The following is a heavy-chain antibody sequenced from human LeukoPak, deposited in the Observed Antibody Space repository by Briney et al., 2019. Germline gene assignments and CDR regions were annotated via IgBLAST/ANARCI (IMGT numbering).Heavy chain of an antibody. Sequence: SETLSLTCTVSGGSISSDRWNWIRQPPGKGLEWIGCIFYSGRTYYNPPLNSRVTISVDMSKSQFSLRLTSVTAADTAEYYCARGLKGVHTAMAHFDSWGQGTLVTVSS. CDR1: GGSISSDR. CDR3: ARGLKGVHTAMAHFDS. D-gene: IGHD5-18*01. CDR2: IFYSGRT. V-gene: IGHV4-59*01. J-gene: IGHJ4*02.